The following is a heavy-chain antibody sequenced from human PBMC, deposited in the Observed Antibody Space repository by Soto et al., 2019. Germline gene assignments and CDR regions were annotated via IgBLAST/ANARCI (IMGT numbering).Heavy chain of an antibody. V-gene: IGHV4-59*01. J-gene: IGHJ4*02. D-gene: IGHD6-19*01. Sequence: PSETLSLTCTVSGGSISSYYWSWIRQPPGKGLEWIGYIYYSGSTNYNPSLKSRVTISVDTSKNQFSLKLSSVTAADTAVYYCAREVAVAGHFDYWGQGTLVTVSS. CDR2: IYYSGST. CDR1: GGSISSYY. CDR3: AREVAVAGHFDY.